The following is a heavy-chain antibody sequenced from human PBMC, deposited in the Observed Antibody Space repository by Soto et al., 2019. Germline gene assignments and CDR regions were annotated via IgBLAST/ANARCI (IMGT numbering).Heavy chain of an antibody. V-gene: IGHV3-23*01. CDR2: ISGSGGST. J-gene: IGHJ4*02. CDR1: GFTFSSYA. D-gene: IGHD2-15*01. CDR3: AKGVIGYCSGGSCYRAFDY. Sequence: GGSLRLSCAASGFTFSSYAMSWVRQAPGKGLEWVSAISGSGGSTYYADSVKGRFTTSRDNSKNTLYLQMNSLRAEDTAVYYCAKGVIGYCSGGSCYRAFDYWGQGTLVTVSS.